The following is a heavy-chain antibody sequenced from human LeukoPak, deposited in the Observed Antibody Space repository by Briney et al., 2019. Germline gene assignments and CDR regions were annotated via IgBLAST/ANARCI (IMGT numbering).Heavy chain of an antibody. V-gene: IGHV3-7*01. D-gene: IGHD4-17*01. CDR2: IKQDGSEK. CDR3: ARDDTVTTRVGFID. CDR1: RFTFSIYW. Sequence: GGSLRLSCAASRFTFSIYWMSWVRQAPGKGLEWVANIKQDGSEKYYVDSVKGRFTISRDNAKNSLYLQMNSLRAEDTAVYYCARDDTVTTRVGFIDWGQGTLVTVSS. J-gene: IGHJ4*02.